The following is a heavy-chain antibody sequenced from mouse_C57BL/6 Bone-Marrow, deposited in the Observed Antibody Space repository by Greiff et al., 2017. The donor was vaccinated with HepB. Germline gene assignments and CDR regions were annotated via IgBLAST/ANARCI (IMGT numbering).Heavy chain of an antibody. V-gene: IGHV1-78*01. CDR3: ARDRNYYGSSYHWYFDV. CDR2: IYPRDGST. Sequence: QVQLQQSDAELVKPGASVKISCKVSGYTFTDHTIHWMKQRPEQGLEWIGYIYPRDGSTKYNEKFKGKATLTADKSSSTAYMQLNSLTSEDAAVYFCARDRNYYGSSYHWYFDVWGTGTTVTVSS. CDR1: GYTFTDHT. D-gene: IGHD1-1*01. J-gene: IGHJ1*03.